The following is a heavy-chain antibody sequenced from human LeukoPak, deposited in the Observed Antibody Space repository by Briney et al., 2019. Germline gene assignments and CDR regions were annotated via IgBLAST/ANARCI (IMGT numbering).Heavy chain of an antibody. CDR2: IKQDGSEK. V-gene: IGHV3-7*03. CDR1: GFTLSSYW. D-gene: IGHD6-6*01. CDR3: ARFSRSSSLNYYYGMDV. Sequence: GGSLRLSCAASGFTLSSYWMSWVRQAPGKGLEWVANIKQDGSEKYYVDSVKGRFTISRDNAKNSLYLQMNSLRAEDTAVYYCARFSRSSSLNYYYGMDVWGQGTTVTVSS. J-gene: IGHJ6*02.